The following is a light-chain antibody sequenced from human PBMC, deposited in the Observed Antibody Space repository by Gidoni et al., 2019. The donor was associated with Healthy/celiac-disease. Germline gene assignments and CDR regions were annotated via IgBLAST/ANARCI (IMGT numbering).Light chain of an antibody. J-gene: IGLJ1*01. CDR3: MIWHSSTYV. CDR1: SGINVGTYS. Sequence: QAVLTQPSSLSASPGASASLTCTLRSGINVGTYSIYWYQQKPGSPPQYLLRYKSDSDKQQGSGVPSRFSGSKDASVNTGILLISGLQSEDEADYYCMIWHSSTYVFGTGTKVTVL. CDR2: YKSDSDK. V-gene: IGLV5-45*03.